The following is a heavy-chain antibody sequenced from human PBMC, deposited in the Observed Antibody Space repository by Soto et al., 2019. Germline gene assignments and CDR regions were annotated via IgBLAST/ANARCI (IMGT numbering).Heavy chain of an antibody. Sequence: ASVKVSCKASGYTFASYGISWVRQAPGQGLEWMGWISVNNGNTNYAQELQGRVTMTTDTSTSTAYMELRSLRSNDTAVYYCARDYSGSYPADYWAQGTLVTVSS. CDR3: ARDYSGSYPADY. CDR1: GYTFASYG. D-gene: IGHD1-26*01. J-gene: IGHJ4*02. V-gene: IGHV1-18*01. CDR2: ISVNNGNT.